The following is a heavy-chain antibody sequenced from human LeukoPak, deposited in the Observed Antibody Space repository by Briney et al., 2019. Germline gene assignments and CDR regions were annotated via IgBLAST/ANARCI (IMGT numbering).Heavy chain of an antibody. Sequence: GESLKISCQGSGYSFTSYWIGWVRQMPGKGLEWMGIIYPGDSDTRYSPSFQGQVTISADKSIRTAYLQWSSLKASDTARYYCARQSGSSWYERWFDPWGQGTLVTVSS. J-gene: IGHJ5*02. V-gene: IGHV5-51*01. CDR1: GYSFTSYW. D-gene: IGHD6-13*01. CDR2: IYPGDSDT. CDR3: ARQSGSSWYERWFDP.